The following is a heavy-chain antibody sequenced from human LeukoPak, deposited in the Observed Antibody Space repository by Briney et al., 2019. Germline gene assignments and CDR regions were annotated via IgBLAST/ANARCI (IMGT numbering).Heavy chain of an antibody. CDR1: GGTFSSYA. CDR3: ARGRGSFYEITMVRGVLYY. J-gene: IGHJ4*02. Sequence: GASVKVSCKASGGTFSSYAISWVRQAPGQGLEWMGGIIPIFGTANYAQKFQGRVTMTRNTSISTAYMELSSLRSEDTAVYYCARGRGSFYEITMVRGVLYYWGQGTLVTVSS. CDR2: IIPIFGTA. D-gene: IGHD3-10*01. V-gene: IGHV1-69*05.